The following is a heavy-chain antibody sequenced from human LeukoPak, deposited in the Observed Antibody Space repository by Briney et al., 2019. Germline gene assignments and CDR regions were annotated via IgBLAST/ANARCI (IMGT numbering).Heavy chain of an antibody. CDR2: IGAYNDNT. J-gene: IGHJ4*02. CDR3: ARDGEFWCGRGPYYFDY. V-gene: IGHV1-18*01. Sequence: ASVKVSCKAAGYTFTSYGISWVRQAPAPGLEWKGRIGAYNDNTSYTQKLQGKVTMTTDTSTSTAYMELRSLRSDDTAVYYCARDGEFWCGRGPYYFDYWGQGTLVTVSS. D-gene: IGHD3-3*01. CDR1: GYTFTSYG.